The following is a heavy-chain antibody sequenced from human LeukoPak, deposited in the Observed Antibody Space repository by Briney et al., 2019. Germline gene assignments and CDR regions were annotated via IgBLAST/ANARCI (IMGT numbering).Heavy chain of an antibody. D-gene: IGHD1-7*01. CDR3: ARDYRNWNYALYYYGMDV. J-gene: IGHJ6*02. CDR1: GDSVSSNSAA. Sequence: SQTLSLTCAISGDSVSSNSAAWNWIRQSPSRGLEWLGRTYYRSKWYDDYAVSVKSPITINPDTSKNQFSLQLNSVTPEDTAVYYCARDYRNWNYALYYYGMDVWGQGTTVTVSS. CDR2: TYYRSKWYD. V-gene: IGHV6-1*01.